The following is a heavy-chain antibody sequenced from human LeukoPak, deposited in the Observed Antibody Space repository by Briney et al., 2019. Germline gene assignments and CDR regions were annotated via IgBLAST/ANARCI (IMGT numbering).Heavy chain of an antibody. Sequence: PGGSLRLSCAASGFTLSSYAMSWVRQAPGKGLEWVSAISGSGGSTYYADSVKGRFTISRDNSKNTLYLQMNSLRAEDTAVYYCAKDPRSLIVVVPAAFDYWGQGTLVTVSS. CDR3: AKDPRSLIVVVPAAFDY. J-gene: IGHJ4*02. D-gene: IGHD2-2*01. CDR2: ISGSGGST. CDR1: GFTLSSYA. V-gene: IGHV3-23*01.